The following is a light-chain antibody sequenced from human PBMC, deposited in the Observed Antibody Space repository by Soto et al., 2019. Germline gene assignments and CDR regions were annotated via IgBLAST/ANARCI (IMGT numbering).Light chain of an antibody. CDR3: QQYDNLPYT. J-gene: IGKJ2*01. V-gene: IGKV1-33*01. Sequence: DIQMTQSPSSLSASVGDRVTITCQASQAIINYLNWYQQKPGKTPNLLTYDASNLETVVPSRLSGSESGTDFNFTISSLQPEDNATYYCQQYDNLPYTFGQGTKLEIK. CDR2: DAS. CDR1: QAIINY.